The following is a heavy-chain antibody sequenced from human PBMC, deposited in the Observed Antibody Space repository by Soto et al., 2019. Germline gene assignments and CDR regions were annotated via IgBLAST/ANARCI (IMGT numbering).Heavy chain of an antibody. V-gene: IGHV3-23*01. CDR3: AKGHEGYSSGSHFDY. D-gene: IGHD6-19*01. J-gene: IGHJ4*02. CDR1: GFTFSSYA. CDR2: IIDSGGST. Sequence: EVQLLESGGALVQPGGSLRLSCAASGFTFSSYALSWVRKAPGKGLEWVSAIIDSGGSTYYADSVKGRFPISRDNSKNTLYLQMNSLRAEDTAVYYCAKGHEGYSSGSHFDYWGQGTLVTVSS.